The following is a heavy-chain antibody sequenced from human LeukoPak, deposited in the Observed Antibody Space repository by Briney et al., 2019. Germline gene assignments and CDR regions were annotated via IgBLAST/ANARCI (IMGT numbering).Heavy chain of an antibody. Sequence: PGGSLRLSCAASGFTFSSYWMSWVRQAPGKGLEWVANIKQDGSEKYYVDSVKGRFTISRDNSKNTLYLQMNSLRAEDTAVYYCAKYYYGSGSLKYFQHWGQGTLVTVSS. CDR1: GFTFSSYW. CDR3: AKYYYGSGSLKYFQH. CDR2: IKQDGSEK. J-gene: IGHJ1*01. V-gene: IGHV3-7*01. D-gene: IGHD3-10*01.